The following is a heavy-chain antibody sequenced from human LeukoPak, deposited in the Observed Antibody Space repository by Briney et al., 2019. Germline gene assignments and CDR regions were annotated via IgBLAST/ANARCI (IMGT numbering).Heavy chain of an antibody. CDR3: ARDPPNSGWSFDC. J-gene: IGHJ4*02. V-gene: IGHV3-33*01. CDR1: GFTFSTHA. Sequence: GGSLRLSCAASGFTFSTHAMHWVRQAPGKALEWVAMIYYDGSNTYYADSVKGRFTISRDNPKNTVFLQMKSLRVEDTAVYFCARDPPNSGWSFDCWGQGTLLTVSS. CDR2: IYYDGSNT. D-gene: IGHD6-19*01.